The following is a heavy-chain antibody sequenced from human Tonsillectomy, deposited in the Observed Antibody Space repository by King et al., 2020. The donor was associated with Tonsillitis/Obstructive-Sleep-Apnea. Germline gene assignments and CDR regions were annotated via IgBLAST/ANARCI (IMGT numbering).Heavy chain of an antibody. CDR1: GFTFSSYA. Sequence: VQLVESGGGLVQPGGSLRLSCSASGFTFSSYAMHWVRQAPGKGLEYVSAINSNGGSKYYADSVQGRFSISRDNIKKTLYLQMSSLRGEDTGVYYCVKGTSGEFYYYYMDVWGKGTTVTVSS. J-gene: IGHJ6*03. V-gene: IGHV3-64D*06. CDR2: INSNGGSK. D-gene: IGHD3-10*01. CDR3: VKGTSGEFYYYYMDV.